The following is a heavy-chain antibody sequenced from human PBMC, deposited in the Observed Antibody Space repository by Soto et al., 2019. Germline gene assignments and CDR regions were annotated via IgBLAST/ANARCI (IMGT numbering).Heavy chain of an antibody. D-gene: IGHD3-22*01. CDR1: GFTFDDYA. J-gene: IGHJ4*02. V-gene: IGHV3-9*01. CDR3: AKEEVVTPSFDY. CDR2: ISWNSGSI. Sequence: GGSLRLSCAASGFTFDDYAMHWVRQAPGKGLEWVSGISWNSGSIGYADSVKGRFTISRDNSKNTLYLQMNSLRAEDTAVYYCAKEEVVTPSFDYWGQGTLVTVSS.